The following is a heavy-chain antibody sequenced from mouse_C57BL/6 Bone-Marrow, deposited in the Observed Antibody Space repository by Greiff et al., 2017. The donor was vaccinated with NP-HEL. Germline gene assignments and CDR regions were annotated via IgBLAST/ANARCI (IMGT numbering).Heavy chain of an antibody. J-gene: IGHJ1*03. V-gene: IGHV14-1*01. CDR2: IDPEDGDT. CDR1: GFNIKDYY. Sequence: EVQLQQSGAELVRPGASVKLSCTASGFNIKDYYMHWVKQRPEQGLAWIGRIDPEDGDTEYAPTFQGKATMTADTSSNTAYLQLSSLTSEDTAVYYCTTGPYYYGSSYDWYFDVWGTGTTVTVSS. CDR3: TTGPYYYGSSYDWYFDV. D-gene: IGHD1-1*01.